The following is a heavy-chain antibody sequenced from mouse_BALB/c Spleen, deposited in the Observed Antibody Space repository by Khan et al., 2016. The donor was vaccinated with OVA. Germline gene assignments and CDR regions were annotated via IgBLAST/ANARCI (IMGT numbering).Heavy chain of an antibody. Sequence: EVQLQESGPELVKPGASVKISCKASGYSFTGYFMNWVIQSPGKRLEWIGRINPHIGETFYNQKFKDKATLTVDESSSTAYMELRSLASEDSAVYCCARKNGSDFDYWGQGTTLTVSS. V-gene: IGHV1-20*02. D-gene: IGHD1-1*01. CDR2: INPHIGET. CDR3: ARKNGSDFDY. CDR1: GYSFTGYF. J-gene: IGHJ2*01.